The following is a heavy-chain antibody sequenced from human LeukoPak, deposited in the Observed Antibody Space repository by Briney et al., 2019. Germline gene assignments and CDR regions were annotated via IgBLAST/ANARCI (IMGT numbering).Heavy chain of an antibody. J-gene: IGHJ4*02. CDR3: ARDRQGIAVAGTPDY. CDR2: ISSSGSTI. CDR1: GFTFSSYE. Sequence: GGSLRLSCAASGFTFSSYEMNWVRQAPGKGLEWVSYISSSGSTIYYADSVKGRFTISRDNAKNSLYLRMNSLRAEDTAVYYCARDRQGIAVAGTPDYWGQGTLVTVSS. D-gene: IGHD6-19*01. V-gene: IGHV3-48*03.